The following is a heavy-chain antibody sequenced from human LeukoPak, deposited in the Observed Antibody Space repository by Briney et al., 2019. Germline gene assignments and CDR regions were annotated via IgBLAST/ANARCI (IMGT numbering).Heavy chain of an antibody. J-gene: IGHJ6*03. CDR1: GGSISSGSYY. CDR2: IYTSGST. V-gene: IGHV4-61*02. Sequence: IPSETLSLTCTVSGGSISSGSYYWSWIRQPAGEGLEWIGRIYTSGSTNYNPSLKSRVTISVDTSKNQFSLKLSSVTAADTAVYYCARSTRHYYMDVWGKGTTVTISS. CDR3: ARSTRHYYMDV.